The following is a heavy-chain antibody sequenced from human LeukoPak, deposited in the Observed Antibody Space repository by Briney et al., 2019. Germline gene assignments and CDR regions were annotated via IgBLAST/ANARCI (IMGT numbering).Heavy chain of an antibody. Sequence: SQTLSLTCTVSVGPISSGDYYWSWIRPPPGTGLEWIGYIYYSGSTYYNPSLKSRVTISVDTSKNQFSLKLSSVTAADTAVYYCARDQDYDFWSGSQAGHAFDIWGQGTMVTVSS. V-gene: IGHV4-30-4*08. CDR2: IYYSGST. J-gene: IGHJ3*02. D-gene: IGHD3-3*01. CDR3: ARDQDYDFWSGSQAGHAFDI. CDR1: VGPISSGDYY.